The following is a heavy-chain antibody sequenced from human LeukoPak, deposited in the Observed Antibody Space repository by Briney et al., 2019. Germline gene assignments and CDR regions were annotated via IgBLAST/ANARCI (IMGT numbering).Heavy chain of an antibody. CDR1: GFTFDDYA. V-gene: IGHV3-9*01. Sequence: PGGSLRLSCATSGFTFDDYAMHWVRRPPGKGLEWVAGINWNSGSIGYGDSVKGRFTVSRNNAENSLYLEMNSLRSEDTAMYYCTKGLRSGTVAGTIIIDFWGQGILVTVSA. D-gene: IGHD1-1*01. CDR3: TKGLRSGTVAGTIIIDF. J-gene: IGHJ4*02. CDR2: INWNSGSI.